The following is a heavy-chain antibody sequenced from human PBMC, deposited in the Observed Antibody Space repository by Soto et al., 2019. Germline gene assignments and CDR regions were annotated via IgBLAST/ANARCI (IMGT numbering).Heavy chain of an antibody. J-gene: IGHJ5*01. Sequence: GGSLRLSCAASEFTFKNSVMSWVRQAPGKGLEWVSAITYSGASTYYADSVKGRFTISRDNSKSTLYLQMNSLRVEDTAVYYCAKKDPWFDSWGQGTLVTVSS. CDR2: ITYSGAST. CDR3: AKKDPWFDS. V-gene: IGHV3-23*01. CDR1: EFTFKNSV.